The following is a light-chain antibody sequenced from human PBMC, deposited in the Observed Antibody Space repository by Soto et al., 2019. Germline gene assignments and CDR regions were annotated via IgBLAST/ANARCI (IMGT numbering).Light chain of an antibody. CDR3: QQYGRSPPEST. CDR2: GAS. Sequence: EIVLTQSPGTLSLSAGERATLSCRASQTISSNYLAWYQQKPGQAPRLLIFGASYRATGIPDRFIGSGSGTDFTLTISRLEPEDFAVYYCQQYGRSPPESTFVPGTKVDIK. V-gene: IGKV3-20*01. CDR1: QTISSNY. J-gene: IGKJ3*01.